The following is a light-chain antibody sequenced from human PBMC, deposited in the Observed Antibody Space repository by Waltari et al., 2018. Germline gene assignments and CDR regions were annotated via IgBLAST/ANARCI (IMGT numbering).Light chain of an antibody. J-gene: IGKJ5*01. V-gene: IGKV3-15*01. CDR3: QQYNNWPPMT. Sequence: IVMTQSPATLSVSPGERATLSCRASQSVSSNLAWYQQKPGQAPRLLIYGASPRATGIPARFSGSGSGTEFTLTISSLQSEDLALYYCQQYNNWPPMTFGQGTRLEIK. CDR2: GAS. CDR1: QSVSSN.